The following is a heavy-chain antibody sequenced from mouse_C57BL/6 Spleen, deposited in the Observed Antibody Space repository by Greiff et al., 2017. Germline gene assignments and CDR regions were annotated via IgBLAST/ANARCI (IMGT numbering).Heavy chain of an antibody. D-gene: IGHD3-2*02. Sequence: VQLQQSGPELVKPGASVKISCKASGYAFSSSWMNWVKQRPGQGLEWIGRIYPGDGDTNYNGKFQGKDTLTADKSSSTAYLQLSRLTSEDSAVYFCARSWAAQATAMDYWGQGTSVTVSS. CDR1: GYAFSSSW. CDR3: ARSWAAQATAMDY. V-gene: IGHV1-82*01. J-gene: IGHJ4*01. CDR2: IYPGDGDT.